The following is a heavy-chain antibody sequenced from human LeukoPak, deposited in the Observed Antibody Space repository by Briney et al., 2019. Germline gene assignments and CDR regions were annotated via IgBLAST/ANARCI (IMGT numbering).Heavy chain of an antibody. CDR3: ARDDSSGYSTGTAEN. CDR1: GYTFTDYY. V-gene: IGHV1-2*02. Sequence: GASVKVSCKASGYTFTDYYIHWVRQAPGQGLEGMGWINPKSGGTNYAQKFQGRVTMTRDTSISTAYMELSGLRSDDTAVYYCARDDSSGYSTGTAENWGQGTLVTVSS. J-gene: IGHJ4*02. CDR2: INPKSGGT. D-gene: IGHD3-22*01.